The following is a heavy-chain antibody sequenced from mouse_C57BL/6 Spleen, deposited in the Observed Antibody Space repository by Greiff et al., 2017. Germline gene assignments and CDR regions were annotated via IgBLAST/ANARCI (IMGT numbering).Heavy chain of an antibody. D-gene: IGHD2-2*01. V-gene: IGHV1-81*01. Sequence: QVQLKQSGAELARPGASVKLSCKASGYTFTSYGISWVKQRTGQGLEWIGEIYPRSGNTYYNEKFKGKATLTADKSSSTAYMELRSLTSEDSAVYFCARSGGYDDGDYFDYWGQGTTLTVSS. CDR1: GYTFTSYG. CDR2: IYPRSGNT. J-gene: IGHJ2*01. CDR3: ARSGGYDDGDYFDY.